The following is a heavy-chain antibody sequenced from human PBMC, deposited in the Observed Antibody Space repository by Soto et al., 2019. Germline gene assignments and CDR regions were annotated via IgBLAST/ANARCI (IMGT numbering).Heavy chain of an antibody. Sequence: PSETLSLTCAVSGGSLGSGGYYWTWIRQRPGKGLEWIGNIYYSGSTYYNPSLRSRVSISVDTSKNQFSLILSSVTAADTAVYYCARDRAMKELDPWGHGTLVTVYS. CDR3: ARDRAMKELDP. V-gene: IGHV4-31*11. D-gene: IGHD1-26*01. J-gene: IGHJ5*02. CDR1: GGSLGSGGYY. CDR2: IYYSGST.